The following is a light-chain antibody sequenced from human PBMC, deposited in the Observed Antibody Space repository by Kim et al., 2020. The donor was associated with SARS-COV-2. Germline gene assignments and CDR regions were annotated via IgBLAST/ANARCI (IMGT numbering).Light chain of an antibody. CDR3: AAWDDSLNGSV. Sequence: GERVTISCSGSRSNEGSNVVKWYQELPGTAPKLHIDGNGYRPSEDPGRFSGYKSGTSASLDISGLQSEDEADYYCAAWDDSLNGSVFGGGTQLTVL. CDR2: GNG. J-gene: IGLJ3*02. CDR1: RSNEGSNV. V-gene: IGLV1-44*01.